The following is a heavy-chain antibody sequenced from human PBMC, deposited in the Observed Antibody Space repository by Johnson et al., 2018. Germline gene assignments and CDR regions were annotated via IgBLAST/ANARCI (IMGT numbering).Heavy chain of an antibody. J-gene: IGHJ6*02. D-gene: IGHD1-26*01. CDR1: GGSFSGYY. V-gene: IGHV4-34*01. Sequence: QVQLQESGPGLVKPSETLSLTCTVYGGSFSGYYWSWIRQPPGKGLEWIGEINHSGSTNYNPSLKSRVTISVDTSKNQFSLKLSSVTAADTAVYYCARGGGADYYYGMDVWGQGTTVTVSS. CDR3: ARGGGADYYYGMDV. CDR2: INHSGST.